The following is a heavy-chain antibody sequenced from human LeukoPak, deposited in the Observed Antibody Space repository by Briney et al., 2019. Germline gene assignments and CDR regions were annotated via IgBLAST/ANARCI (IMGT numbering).Heavy chain of an antibody. D-gene: IGHD4-23*01. CDR2: INPSGGST. J-gene: IGHJ3*02. CDR3: ARDDYGGNSLGI. V-gene: IGHV1-46*03. CDR1: GYTLTSHY. Sequence: ASVKVSCKASGYTLTSHYMHWVRQAPGQGLEWMGIINPSGGSTSYAQKFQGRVTMTRDTSTSTVYMELSSLRSEDTAVYYCARDDYGGNSLGIWGQGTMVTVSS.